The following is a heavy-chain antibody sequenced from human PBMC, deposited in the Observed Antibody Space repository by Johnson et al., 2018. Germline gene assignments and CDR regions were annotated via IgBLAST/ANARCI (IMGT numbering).Heavy chain of an antibody. J-gene: IGHJ4*02. D-gene: IGHD1-26*01. CDR1: GFTFSSFG. V-gene: IGHV3-30*18. CDR2: VSYDGRNK. CDR3: AKDDGSYYSIFDY. Sequence: QVQLVQSGGGVVQPGRSLRLSCAASGFTFSSFGMHWVRQAPGKGLDWVAVVSYDGRNKKYADSVKGRFTISRDNSKSTVYLQMNSLRAEDTAVYYCAKDDGSYYSIFDYWGQGTLVTVSS.